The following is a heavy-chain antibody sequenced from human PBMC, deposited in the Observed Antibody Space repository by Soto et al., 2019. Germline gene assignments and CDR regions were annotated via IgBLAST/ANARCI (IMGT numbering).Heavy chain of an antibody. Sequence: QVQLVQAGAEVKKPGASVKLSCKASGYTFTSYDLNWVRQATGQGLEWMGWLNPNSGNTGYAQKFQGRVTMTRNTSISTAYMELSSLRSDDTAVYYCARSTNGYGDRHWGQGTLVTVSS. D-gene: IGHD4-17*01. CDR1: GYTFTSYD. V-gene: IGHV1-8*01. CDR3: ARSTNGYGDRH. J-gene: IGHJ4*02. CDR2: LNPNSGNT.